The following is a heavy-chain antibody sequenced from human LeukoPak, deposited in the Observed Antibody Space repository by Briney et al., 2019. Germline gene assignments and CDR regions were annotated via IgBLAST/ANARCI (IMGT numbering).Heavy chain of an antibody. V-gene: IGHV4-30-2*01. CDR2: IYHSGST. CDR1: GGSISSGGYS. Sequence: SETLSLTCAVSGGSISSGGYSWSWIRQPPGKGLEWIGYIYHSGSTYYNPSLKSRVTISVDTSKNQFSLKLSSVTAADTAVYYCARTYSSSSYFQHWGQGTLVTVSS. D-gene: IGHD6-13*01. J-gene: IGHJ1*01. CDR3: ARTYSSSSYFQH.